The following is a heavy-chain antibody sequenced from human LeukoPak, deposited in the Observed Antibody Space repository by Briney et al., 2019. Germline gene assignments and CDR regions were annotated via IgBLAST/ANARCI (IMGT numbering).Heavy chain of an antibody. CDR3: ASPGSYYSQDAFDI. J-gene: IGHJ3*02. D-gene: IGHD3-10*01. Sequence: SETLSLICTVSGDSIRSYYWSWIRQPARKGLEWIGRIYTSGSTNYNPSLQNRVTMSVDTSKNQFSLKLSSVTAADTAVYYCASPGSYYSQDAFDIWGQGTMVTVSS. CDR1: GDSIRSYY. CDR2: IYTSGST. V-gene: IGHV4-4*07.